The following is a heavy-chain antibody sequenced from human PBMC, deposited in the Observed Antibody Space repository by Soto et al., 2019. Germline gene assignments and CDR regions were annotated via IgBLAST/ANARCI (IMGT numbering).Heavy chain of an antibody. CDR3: AYGDSRSSFHYYYGMDV. J-gene: IGHJ6*02. V-gene: IGHV3-23*01. CDR1: GFTFSSYA. D-gene: IGHD4-17*01. Sequence: EVQLSESGGGLVQPGGSLRLSCAASGFTFSSYAMSWVRQAPGKGLEWVSAISGSGGSTYYADSVKGRFTISRDNSRNTLYLRTNSLRAEDTAVYHCAYGDSRSSFHYYYGMDVWGHGTTVTVSS. CDR2: ISGSGGST.